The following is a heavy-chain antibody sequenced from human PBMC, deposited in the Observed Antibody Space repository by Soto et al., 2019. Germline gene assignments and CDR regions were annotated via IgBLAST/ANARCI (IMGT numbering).Heavy chain of an antibody. CDR3: ERFGIATPGGLDY. CDR2: ISGSGVTT. V-gene: IGHV3-23*01. Sequence: EVQLLESGGGLVQPGGSLRLSCAASGFTFNSYTMSWVRQAPGKGLEWVSSISGSGVTTYYADSVKGRFTISRDNSKNTLYLEMNNPRAEDTAVYYCERFGIATPGGLDYWGQGTLVTVSS. D-gene: IGHD6-13*01. J-gene: IGHJ4*02. CDR1: GFTFNSYT.